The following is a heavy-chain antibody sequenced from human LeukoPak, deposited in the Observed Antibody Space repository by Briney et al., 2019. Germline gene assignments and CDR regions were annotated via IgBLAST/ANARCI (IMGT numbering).Heavy chain of an antibody. CDR1: GYTFTSYY. D-gene: IGHD6-19*01. CDR2: INPNSGGT. Sequence: ASVKVSCKASGYTFTSYYMHWVRQAPGQGLEWMGWINPNSGGTLYAQKFQGRVTMTRDTSITTAYMELNRLSSDDTAVYYCARDVAAVAGQGYECFDSWGQGTLVTVSS. CDR3: ARDVAAVAGQGYECFDS. J-gene: IGHJ4*02. V-gene: IGHV1-2*02.